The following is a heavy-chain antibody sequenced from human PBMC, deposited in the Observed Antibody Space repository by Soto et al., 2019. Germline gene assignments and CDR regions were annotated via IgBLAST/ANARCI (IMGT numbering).Heavy chain of an antibody. V-gene: IGHV4-4*09. D-gene: IGHD1-1*01. Sequence: SETLSLTCTGSGVSIRSYYWTWIRQAPGRGFEWIGYIYFSGSTDYNPSLKSRVTISVDTSKNQFSLKVRSVTAADTAVYYCARSGDNYNLLDYWGQGTPVTVSS. CDR3: ARSGDNYNLLDY. CDR1: GVSIRSYY. CDR2: IYFSGST. J-gene: IGHJ4*02.